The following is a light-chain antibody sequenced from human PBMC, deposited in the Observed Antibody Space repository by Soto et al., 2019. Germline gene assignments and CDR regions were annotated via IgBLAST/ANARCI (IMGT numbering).Light chain of an antibody. CDR2: DAS. CDR3: QQYDNLPGYT. CDR1: QDISNN. Sequence: DIQMTQSPSSLSASVGDRVTITCQASQDISNNLNWYQKKPGKAPKLLIYDASNLETGVPSRFSGGGSGTDFTFTISSLQPEDIATYYCQQYDNLPGYTFGQGTKLEIK. V-gene: IGKV1-33*01. J-gene: IGKJ2*01.